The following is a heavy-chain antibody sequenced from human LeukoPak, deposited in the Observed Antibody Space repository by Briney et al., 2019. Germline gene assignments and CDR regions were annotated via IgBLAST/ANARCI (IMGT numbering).Heavy chain of an antibody. CDR1: GGTFSSYA. CDR3: ASHDSSGYSLYYFDY. CDR2: IIPILGIA. D-gene: IGHD3-22*01. J-gene: IGHJ4*02. V-gene: IGHV1-69*04. Sequence: ASVKVSCKASGGTFSSYAISWVRQAPGQGLEWMGRIIPILGIANYARKFQGRVTITADKSTSTAYMELSSLRSEDTAVYYCASHDSSGYSLYYFDYWGQGTLVTVSS.